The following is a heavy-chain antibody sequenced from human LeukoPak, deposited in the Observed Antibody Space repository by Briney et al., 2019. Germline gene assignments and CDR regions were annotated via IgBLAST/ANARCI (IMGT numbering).Heavy chain of an antibody. CDR1: GFTFGSYN. J-gene: IGHJ4*02. CDR2: ITSSGSYI. Sequence: GGSLRLSCAASGFTFGSYNMNWVRQAPGRGLEWVSFITSSGSYIYYADSVKGRFTISRDNAKNSLYLQMNSLRAEDTAIYYCVRESKYWGQGTLVTVSS. V-gene: IGHV3-21*01. CDR3: VRESKY. D-gene: IGHD4-11*01.